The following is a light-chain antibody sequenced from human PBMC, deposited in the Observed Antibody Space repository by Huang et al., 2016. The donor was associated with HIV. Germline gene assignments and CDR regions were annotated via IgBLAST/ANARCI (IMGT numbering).Light chain of an antibody. CDR2: ASS. CDR1: RDISTF. V-gene: IGKV1-27*01. J-gene: IGKJ1*01. CDR3: QKYDSAPRT. Sequence: MTQSPPSLSASIGDRVTLTCRASRDISTFLAWYQQKPGKPPRLLIYASSIVHSGVPSRFSGDGSGTNFTLTVSSLQPEDVANYYCQKYDSAPRTFGQGTKLEL.